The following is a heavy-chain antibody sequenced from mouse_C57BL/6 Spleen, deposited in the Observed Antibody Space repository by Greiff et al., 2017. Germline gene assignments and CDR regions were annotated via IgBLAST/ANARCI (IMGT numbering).Heavy chain of an antibody. CDR2: IDPSDSYT. J-gene: IGHJ4*01. CDR3: ARTGYSNFYAMDY. D-gene: IGHD2-5*01. Sequence: QVQLQQPGAELVMPGASVKLSCKASGYTFTSYWMHWVKQRPGQGLEWIGEIDPSDSYTNYNQKFKGKSTLTVDKSSRTAYMQLRSLTSEDSAVYYCARTGYSNFYAMDYWGQGTSVTVSS. V-gene: IGHV1-69*01. CDR1: GYTFTSYW.